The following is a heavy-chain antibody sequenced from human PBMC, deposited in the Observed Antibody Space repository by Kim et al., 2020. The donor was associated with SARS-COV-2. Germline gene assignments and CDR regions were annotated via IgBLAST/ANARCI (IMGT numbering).Heavy chain of an antibody. CDR3: VKGADYYGSGSPYYFDY. J-gene: IGHJ4*02. Sequence: GGSLRLSCAASGFNFSSYSMNWVRQAPGKGLEWVSSISSSSSYIYYADSVKGRFTISRDNAKNSLYLQMNSLRAEDTAVYYCVKGADYYGSGSPYYFDYWGQGTLVTVSS. V-gene: IGHV3-21*01. CDR2: ISSSSSYI. CDR1: GFNFSSYS. D-gene: IGHD3-10*01.